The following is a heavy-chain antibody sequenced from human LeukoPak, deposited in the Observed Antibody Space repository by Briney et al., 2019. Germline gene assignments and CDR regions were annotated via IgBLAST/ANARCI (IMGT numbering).Heavy chain of an antibody. CDR1: GSTFSNYW. D-gene: IGHD6-13*01. CDR2: INTDGTSP. CDR3: ARGTAVTAGIDY. J-gene: IGHJ4*02. V-gene: IGHV3-74*01. Sequence: SGGSLRLPCEASGSTFSNYWMHWVRQAPGKGLVWVAHINTDGTSPTHGDCAKGRFTISRDNAKDTLVLHMTSLRPEDTAIYYCARGTAVTAGIDYWGQGTLVTVSS.